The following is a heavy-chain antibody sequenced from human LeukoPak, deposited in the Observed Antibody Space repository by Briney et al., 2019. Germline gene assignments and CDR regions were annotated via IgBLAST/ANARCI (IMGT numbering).Heavy chain of an antibody. CDR2: ISSSSSYI. V-gene: IGHV3-21*01. CDR1: GFTFSSYS. Sequence: TGGSLRLSCAASGFTFSSYSMNWVRQAPGKGLEWVSSISSSSSYIYYADSVKGRFTISRDNAKNSLYLQMNSLRAEDTAVYYWARDPRGGWDYYYGMDVWGQGTTVTVSS. D-gene: IGHD6-19*01. CDR3: ARDPRGGWDYYYGMDV. J-gene: IGHJ6*02.